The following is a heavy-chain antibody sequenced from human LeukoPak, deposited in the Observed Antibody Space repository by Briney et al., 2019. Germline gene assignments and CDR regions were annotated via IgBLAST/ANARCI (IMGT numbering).Heavy chain of an antibody. V-gene: IGHV4-59*01. CDR3: ARERYSSGWSGAYAFDI. CDR2: IYYSGST. CDR1: GGSISSYY. D-gene: IGHD6-19*01. Sequence: SETLSLTCTVSGGSISSYYWSWIRQPPGKGLEWIGYIYYSGSTNYNPSLKSQVTISVDTSKNQFSLKLSSVTAADTAVYYCARERYSSGWSGAYAFDIWGQGTMVTVSS. J-gene: IGHJ3*02.